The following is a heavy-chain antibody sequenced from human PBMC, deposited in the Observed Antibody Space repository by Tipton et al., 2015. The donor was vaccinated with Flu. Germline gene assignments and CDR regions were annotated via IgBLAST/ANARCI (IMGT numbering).Heavy chain of an antibody. Sequence: QLVQSGAEVKKPGESLKISCKGSGYSFTSYWIGWVRQMPGKGLEWMGIIYPGDSDTRYSPSFQGQVTISADKSISTAYLQWSSLKASDAAMYYCARLNCSGGSCYDKSYFDYWGQGTLVTVSS. V-gene: IGHV5-51*01. CDR3: ARLNCSGGSCYDKSYFDY. J-gene: IGHJ4*02. CDR2: IYPGDSDT. D-gene: IGHD2-15*01. CDR1: GYSFTSYW.